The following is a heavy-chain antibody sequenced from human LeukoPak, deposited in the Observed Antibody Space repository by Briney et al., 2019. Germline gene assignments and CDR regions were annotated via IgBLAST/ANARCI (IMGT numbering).Heavy chain of an antibody. Sequence: TGGSLRLSCAASGFTFSSYSMNWVRQAPGKGLEWVSSISSSSSYIYYADSVKGRFTISRDNAKNSLYLQMNSLRAEDTAVYYCARDGEMATISPYDYWGQGTLVTVSS. CDR1: GFTFSSYS. CDR3: ARDGEMATISPYDY. D-gene: IGHD5-24*01. J-gene: IGHJ4*02. V-gene: IGHV3-21*01. CDR2: ISSSSSYI.